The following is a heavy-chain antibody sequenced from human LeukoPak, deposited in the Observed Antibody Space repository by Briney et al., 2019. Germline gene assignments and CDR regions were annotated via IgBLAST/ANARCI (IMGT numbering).Heavy chain of an antibody. Sequence: GGSLRLSCAASGFTFSSYAMSWVRQAPGKGLEWVSAISGSGGSTYYADSVKGRFTISRDNSKNTLYLQMNSLRPEEPAVYYCAKDTPGAGYYDILTGYYPFDYWGQGTLVTVSS. CDR3: AKDTPGAGYYDILTGYYPFDY. CDR1: GFTFSSYA. CDR2: ISGSGGST. V-gene: IGHV3-23*01. D-gene: IGHD3-9*01. J-gene: IGHJ4*02.